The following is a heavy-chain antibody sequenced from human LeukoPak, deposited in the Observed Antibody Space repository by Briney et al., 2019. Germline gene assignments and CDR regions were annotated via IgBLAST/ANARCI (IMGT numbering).Heavy chain of an antibody. CDR3: ARGSTRGYYYGMDV. J-gene: IGHJ6*02. V-gene: IGHV3-53*01. CDR2: IYSGGTT. CDR1: GFTFSSYA. Sequence: GGSLRLSCAASGFTFSSYAMSWVRQAPGKGLEWVSVIYSGGTTYYADSVKGRFTISRDNSKNTLYLQMNSLRAEDTAVYYCARGSTRGYYYGMDVWGQGTTVTVSS. D-gene: IGHD3-10*01.